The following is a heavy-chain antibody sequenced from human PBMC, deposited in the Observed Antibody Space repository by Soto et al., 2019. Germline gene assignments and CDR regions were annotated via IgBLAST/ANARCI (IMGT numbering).Heavy chain of an antibody. D-gene: IGHD2-2*01. CDR2: ISANGHNQ. Sequence: QVQLVESGGGVVQPGRSLRLSCAASGFTFSTFAIHWVRQAPGKGMEWGAAISANGHNQFYCNSVKGRFIISRDNSWNAGDLQKNGVRVAETALYYCVRNTEQDCRSDTCCVTLKHWGPCTQVTVSS. J-gene: IGHJ1*01. CDR3: VRNTEQDCRSDTCCVTLKH. CDR1: GFTFSTFA. V-gene: IGHV3-30*04.